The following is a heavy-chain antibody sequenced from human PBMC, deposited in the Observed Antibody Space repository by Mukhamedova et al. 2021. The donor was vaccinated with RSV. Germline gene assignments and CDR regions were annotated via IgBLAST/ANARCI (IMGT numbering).Heavy chain of an antibody. CDR2: SYT. V-gene: IGHV3-11*05. Sequence: SYTNYADSVKGRFTISRDNAKNSLYLQMNSLRAEDTAVYYRARGGGGFWSGYYLDYWGQGTLVTVSS. CDR3: ARGGGGFWSGYYLDY. J-gene: IGHJ4*02. D-gene: IGHD3-3*01.